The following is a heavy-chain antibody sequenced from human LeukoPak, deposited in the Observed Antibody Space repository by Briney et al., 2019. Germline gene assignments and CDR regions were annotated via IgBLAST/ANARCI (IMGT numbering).Heavy chain of an antibody. CDR1: GFTFSSYY. D-gene: IGHD6-13*01. J-gene: IGHJ4*02. CDR2: ISYDGSDK. Sequence: GGSLRLSCAASGFTFSSYYMPWVRQTPGKGLEWVAVISYDGSDKYYADSVKGRFTISRDNSKHTLYLQMNSLGAEDTAVYYCANPTSSSWYYFDSWGQGTLVTVSS. V-gene: IGHV3-30*01. CDR3: ANPTSSSWYYFDS.